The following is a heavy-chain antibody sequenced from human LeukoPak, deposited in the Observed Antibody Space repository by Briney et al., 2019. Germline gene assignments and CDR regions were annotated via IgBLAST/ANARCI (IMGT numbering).Heavy chain of an antibody. D-gene: IGHD1-1*01. Sequence: VSVKVSCKASGYIFTSYYMHWVRQAPGQGLEWLGVINPSDGSTSYVQKFQGKVTMTRDTSTSTVYMELSSLTSDDTAMYYCARDLTNGGAFDIWGQGTMVTVSS. V-gene: IGHV1-46*01. J-gene: IGHJ3*02. CDR2: INPSDGST. CDR3: ARDLTNGGAFDI. CDR1: GYIFTSYY.